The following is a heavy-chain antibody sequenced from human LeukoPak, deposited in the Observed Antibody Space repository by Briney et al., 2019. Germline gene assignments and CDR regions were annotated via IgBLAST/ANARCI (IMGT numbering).Heavy chain of an antibody. D-gene: IGHD2-2*01. CDR2: ICGSGGST. CDR1: GFTFSSFA. J-gene: IGHJ3*01. Sequence: PGGSLRLSCAASGFTFSSFAMSWVRQAPGKGLEWVSAICGSGGSTFYADSVKGRFTISRDDSKNTLFLQMNGLRAEDTAVYYCAKDRSCSGSSCNVGSWGQGTMVTVTT. V-gene: IGHV3-23*01. CDR3: AKDRSCSGSSCNVGS.